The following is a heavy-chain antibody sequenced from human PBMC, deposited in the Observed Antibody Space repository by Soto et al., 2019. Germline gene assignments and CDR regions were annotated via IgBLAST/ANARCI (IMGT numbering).Heavy chain of an antibody. V-gene: IGHV3-66*01. J-gene: IGHJ6*02. CDR2: IYSGGST. D-gene: IGHD5-12*01. CDR3: ARARAEDSYSGMYV. Sequence: EVQLVEAGGVLVEPGGSLRLSCAASGFTVSSNYMSWVRQAPGKGLEWVSVIYSGGSTYYADPVKGRFTISRDNSKNTLYLQMNSLRAEDTAVYYCARARAEDSYSGMYVWGQGTTVTVSS. CDR1: GFTVSSNY.